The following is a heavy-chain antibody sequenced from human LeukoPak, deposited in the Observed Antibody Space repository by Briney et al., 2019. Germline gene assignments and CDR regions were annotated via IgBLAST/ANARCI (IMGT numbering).Heavy chain of an antibody. CDR3: ATGGGSSWFDP. D-gene: IGHD2-15*01. CDR2: INTANGNT. Sequence: ASVKLSCKASGYTFTRYAMHWVRQAPGQRLEWMGWINTANGNTKYSQKFQDRVTITRDTSASTTYMELSSLRSEDTAVYYCATGGGSSWFDPWGQGALVTVSS. CDR1: GYTFTRYA. J-gene: IGHJ5*02. V-gene: IGHV1-3*04.